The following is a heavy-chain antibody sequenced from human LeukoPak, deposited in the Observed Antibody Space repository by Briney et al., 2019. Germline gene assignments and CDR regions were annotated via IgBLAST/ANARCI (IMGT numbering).Heavy chain of an antibody. V-gene: IGHV3-30*01. CDR1: GFTFSNYA. D-gene: IGHD3-10*01. CDR3: ARDSTYYYASGSSGPHYFDS. J-gene: IGHJ4*02. CDR2: ISNVETNT. Sequence: PGGSLRLSCAASGFTFSNYAMHWVRQAPGKGLEWVAVISNVETNTYYADSVKGRLTISRDNSKNTLYLQLNSLRAEDTSVYYCARDSTYYYASGSSGPHYFDSWGQGTLVTVSS.